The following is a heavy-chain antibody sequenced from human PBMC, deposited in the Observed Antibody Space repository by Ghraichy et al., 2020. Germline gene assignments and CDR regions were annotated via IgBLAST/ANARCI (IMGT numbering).Heavy chain of an antibody. CDR2: MNSGGGSI. J-gene: IGHJ3*02. CDR3: AREYCDSASCHNHDAFDI. D-gene: IGHD2-2*02. CDR1: GFTFSSYW. Sequence: GGSLRLSCAASGFTFSSYWMHWVRQAPGKGLVWVSRMNSGGGSISYADSVEGRFTISRDNAKNTLYLQMNSLRAEDTAMYYCAREYCDSASCHNHDAFDIWGQGTIVTVSS. V-gene: IGHV3-74*01.